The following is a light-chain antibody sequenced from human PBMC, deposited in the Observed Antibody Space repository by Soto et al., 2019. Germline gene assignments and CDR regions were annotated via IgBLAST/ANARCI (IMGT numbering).Light chain of an antibody. Sequence: EIVLTQPPATLSLSPGERATLSCRASQSLSTYLAWYQQKPGQAPRLLIYDASNRATGIPARFSGSGFGTDFTLTISSLEPEDFAVYYCQQRSNWRPITFGQGTRLEIK. V-gene: IGKV3-11*01. CDR3: QQRSNWRPIT. CDR2: DAS. CDR1: QSLSTY. J-gene: IGKJ5*01.